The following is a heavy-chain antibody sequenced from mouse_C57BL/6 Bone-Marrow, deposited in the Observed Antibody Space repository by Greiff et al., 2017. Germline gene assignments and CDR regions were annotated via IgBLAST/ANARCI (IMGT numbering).Heavy chain of an antibody. V-gene: IGHV1-72*01. D-gene: IGHD3-3*01. J-gene: IGHJ4*01. CDR3: ARGGGRRYYAMDY. CDR2: IDPNSGGT. CDR1: GYTFTSYW. Sequence: QVHLQQSGAELVKPGASVKLSCKASGYTFTSYWMHWVKQRPGRGLEWIGRIDPNSGGTKYNEKFKSKATLTVDKPSSTSYMQLSSLTYEDSAVYDCARGGGRRYYAMDYWGQGTSVTVSS.